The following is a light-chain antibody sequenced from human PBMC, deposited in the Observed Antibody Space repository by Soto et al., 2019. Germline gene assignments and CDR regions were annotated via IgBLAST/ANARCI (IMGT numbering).Light chain of an antibody. CDR3: MQPLQTPIT. CDR1: QSLLHSNGYTY. J-gene: IGKJ5*01. Sequence: DIVMTQSPLSLAVTPGEPASISCRSSQSLLHSNGYTYLDWYLQKPGQSPQLLIYLGSNRASGVPDRFSGSGSGTDFTLKISRVEAEDVGVYYCMQPLQTPITFGQGTRLEIK. CDR2: LGS. V-gene: IGKV2-28*01.